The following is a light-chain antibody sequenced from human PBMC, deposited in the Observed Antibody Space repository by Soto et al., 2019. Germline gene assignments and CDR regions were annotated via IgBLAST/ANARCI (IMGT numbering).Light chain of an antibody. Sequence: EIVLTQSPGTLSLSPGERVTLSCRASQSVSSSYLAWYQQKPGQAPRLLIYGASSRATGIPDRFSGSGSGTDFTLIISRLEPEDFAVYYCQQYGSSYTFGQGTKLEIK. CDR3: QQYGSSYT. J-gene: IGKJ2*01. CDR2: GAS. CDR1: QSVSSSY. V-gene: IGKV3-20*01.